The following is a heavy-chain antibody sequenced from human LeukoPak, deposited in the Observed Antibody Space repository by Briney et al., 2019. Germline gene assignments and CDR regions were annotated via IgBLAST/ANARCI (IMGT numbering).Heavy chain of an antibody. V-gene: IGHV3-48*02. CDR1: GFTFSSYS. CDR2: ISSSSSTI. Sequence: GGSLRLSCAASGFTFSSYSMNWVRQAPGKGLEWVSYISSSSSTIYYADSVKGRFTISRDNAKNSLYLQMNSLRDEDTAVYYCARDASGWYYYDSSGYLISWGQGTLVTVSS. CDR3: ARDASGWYYYDSSGYLIS. D-gene: IGHD3-22*01. J-gene: IGHJ5*02.